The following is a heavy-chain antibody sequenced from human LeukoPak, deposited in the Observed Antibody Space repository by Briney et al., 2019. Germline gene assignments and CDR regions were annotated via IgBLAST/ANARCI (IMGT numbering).Heavy chain of an antibody. V-gene: IGHV3-23*01. Sequence: GGSLRLSCAASGFTFSSYAMSWVRQAPGKGLEWVSAISGSGGSTYYADSVKGRFTISRDNAKNSLYLQMNSLRAEDTAVYYRARDYIKRGYSYGYFDYWGQGTLVTVSS. D-gene: IGHD5-18*01. CDR3: ARDYIKRGYSYGYFDY. J-gene: IGHJ4*02. CDR1: GFTFSSYA. CDR2: ISGSGGST.